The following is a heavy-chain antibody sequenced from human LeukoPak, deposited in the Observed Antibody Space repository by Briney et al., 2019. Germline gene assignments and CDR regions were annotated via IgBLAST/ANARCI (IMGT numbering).Heavy chain of an antibody. V-gene: IGHV4-59*01. J-gene: IGHJ5*02. CDR2: IYYSGTT. CDR1: GGSISSYY. D-gene: IGHD3-10*01. Sequence: PSETLSLTCTVSGGSISSYYWSWIRQPPGKGLEWIGYIYYSGTTNYNPSLKSRVTISVDTSENQFSLKLTSVTAEDTAVYYCASQPVMVRGVIITQSNWFDPWGQGTLVTVSS. CDR3: ASQPVMVRGVIITQSNWFDP.